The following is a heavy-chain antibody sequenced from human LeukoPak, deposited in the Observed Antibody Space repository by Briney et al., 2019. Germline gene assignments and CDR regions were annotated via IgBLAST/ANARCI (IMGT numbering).Heavy chain of an antibody. Sequence: GGSLRLSCAASGFTFRDYAMHWVRQAPGKGLEWVAVISYDGSNKYYADSVKGRFTISRDNSKNTLYLQMNSLRAEDTAVYYCASHSSTWYNPSDYWGQGTLVTVSS. V-gene: IGHV3-30*04. J-gene: IGHJ4*02. CDR2: ISYDGSNK. CDR3: ASHSSTWYNPSDY. D-gene: IGHD6-13*01. CDR1: GFTFRDYA.